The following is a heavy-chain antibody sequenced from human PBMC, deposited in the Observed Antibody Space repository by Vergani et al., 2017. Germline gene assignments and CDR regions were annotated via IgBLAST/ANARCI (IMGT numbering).Heavy chain of an antibody. CDR1: GDSISSGVYY. D-gene: IGHD3-22*01. Sequence: QVQLQESGPGLVKPSQTLSLTCSVSGDSISSGVYYWNWIRQHPGKGLEWIGYIYSTGSTHHNPSLRRRINMSVDTSKNQFSLKLNSVTAADTSVYYCARMVDYDEGDAVRIGYFDSWGPGILVTVSS. J-gene: IGHJ4*02. V-gene: IGHV4-31*03. CDR3: ARMVDYDEGDAVRIGYFDS. CDR2: IYSTGST.